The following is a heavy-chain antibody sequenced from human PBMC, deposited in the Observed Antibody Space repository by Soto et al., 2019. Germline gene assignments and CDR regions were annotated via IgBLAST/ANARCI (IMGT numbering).Heavy chain of an antibody. J-gene: IGHJ4*02. Sequence: ASVKVSCKASGYTFTSYAMHWVRQAPGQRLEWMGWINAGNGNTKYSQKFQGRVTITRDTSASTAYMELSSLRSEDTAVYYCAREGVDYYGSGSYYNSYFDYWGQGTLVTVSS. D-gene: IGHD3-10*01. CDR2: INAGNGNT. CDR3: AREGVDYYGSGSYYNSYFDY. CDR1: GYTFTSYA. V-gene: IGHV1-3*01.